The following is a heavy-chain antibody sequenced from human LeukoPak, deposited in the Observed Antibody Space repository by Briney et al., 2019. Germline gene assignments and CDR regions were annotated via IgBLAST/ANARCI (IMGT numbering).Heavy chain of an antibody. Sequence: GGSLRLSCAASGFTFSSYAMSWVRQAPGEGLEWVSSIIGSDGSTYYADSVKGRFTISRDNPKKTMYLQMISLRAEDTAVYYCAKDRMRIAVAGTDYWGEGTLVTVSS. D-gene: IGHD6-19*01. CDR1: GFTFSSYA. CDR2: IIGSDGST. V-gene: IGHV3-23*01. CDR3: AKDRMRIAVAGTDY. J-gene: IGHJ4*02.